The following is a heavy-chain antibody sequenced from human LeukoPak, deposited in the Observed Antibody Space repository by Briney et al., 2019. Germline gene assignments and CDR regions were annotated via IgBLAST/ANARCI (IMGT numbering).Heavy chain of an antibody. D-gene: IGHD4-17*01. CDR1: GGSISSSSYY. CDR2: IYYSGST. CDR3: ARQEDDYGDSCFDY. Sequence: PSETLSLTCTVSGGSISSSSYYWGWIRQPPGKGLEWIGSIYYSGSTYYNPSLKSRVTISVDTSKNQFSLKLSSVTAADTAVYYCARQEDDYGDSCFDYWGQGTPVTVSS. J-gene: IGHJ4*02. V-gene: IGHV4-39*01.